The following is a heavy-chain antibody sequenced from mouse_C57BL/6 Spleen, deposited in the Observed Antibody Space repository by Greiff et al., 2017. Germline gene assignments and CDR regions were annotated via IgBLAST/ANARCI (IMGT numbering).Heavy chain of an antibody. CDR2: IYPGDGDT. CDR1: GYAFSSSW. CDR3: AKEENWDGDY. J-gene: IGHJ2*01. V-gene: IGHV1-82*01. Sequence: QVQLQQSGPELVKPGASVKISCKASGYAFSSSWMNWVKQRPGKGLEWIGRIYPGDGDTNYNGKFKGKATLTADKSSSTAYMQLSSLTSEDSAVYFCAKEENWDGDYWGQGTTLTVSS. D-gene: IGHD4-1*01.